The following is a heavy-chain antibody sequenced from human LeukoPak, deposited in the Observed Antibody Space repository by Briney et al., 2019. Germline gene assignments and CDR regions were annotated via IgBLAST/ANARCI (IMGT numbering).Heavy chain of an antibody. CDR3: AREGIGDRVEAFDI. V-gene: IGHV3-21*06. J-gene: IGHJ3*02. D-gene: IGHD3-16*01. CDR2: ISETSRDI. CDR1: GFTFSTYS. Sequence: GESLRLSCAASGFTFSTYSMNWVRQAPGKGREWVSSISETSRDIYYADAVKGRFTISRDNAKNSLYLQVNSLRAEDTAVYYCAREGIGDRVEAFDIWGQGTMLTVSS.